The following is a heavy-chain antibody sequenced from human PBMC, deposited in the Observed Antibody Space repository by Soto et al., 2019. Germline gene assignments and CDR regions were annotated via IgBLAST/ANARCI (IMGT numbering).Heavy chain of an antibody. Sequence: GGSLRLSCAASGFTFSSYGMHWVRQAPGKGLEWVAVIWYDGSNKYYAASVKGRFTISRDDSKSIAFLQMSSLKIEDTAMYYCSRLPREKSGEHPFDLWGPGTLVTVSS. V-gene: IGHV3-33*01. CDR1: GFTFSSYG. D-gene: IGHD3-10*01. CDR3: SRLPREKSGEHPFDL. CDR2: IWYDGSNK. J-gene: IGHJ4*02.